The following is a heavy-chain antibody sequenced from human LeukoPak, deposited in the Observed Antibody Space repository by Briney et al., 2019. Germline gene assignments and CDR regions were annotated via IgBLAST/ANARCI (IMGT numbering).Heavy chain of an antibody. V-gene: IGHV4-59*12. CDR1: GGSIRNYI. J-gene: IGHJ6*02. CDR2: IYYSGST. D-gene: IGHD2-2*01. CDR3: TRGEYTSSPYHFGMDV. Sequence: PSETLSLTCTVSGGSIRNYIWSWIRRPPGKGLEWIGCIYYSGSTNYNPSLKSRVTISVDTSKNQLSLSLGSVTAADTAVYYCTRGEYTSSPYHFGMDVWGQGTTVTVSS.